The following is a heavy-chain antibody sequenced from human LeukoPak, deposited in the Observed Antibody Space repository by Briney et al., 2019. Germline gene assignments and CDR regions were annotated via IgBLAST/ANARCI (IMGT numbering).Heavy chain of an antibody. V-gene: IGHV1-2*02. D-gene: IGHD1-26*01. CDR2: INPNSGGT. CDR3: ARVPPSSPGSGSYNY. Sequence: GASVKVSCKASGYTFTGHYMHWVRQAPGQGLEWMGWINPNSGGTNYAQKFQGRVTMTRDTSISTAYMELSRLRSDDTAVYYCARVPPSSPGSGSYNYWGQGTLVTVSS. CDR1: GYTFTGHY. J-gene: IGHJ4*02.